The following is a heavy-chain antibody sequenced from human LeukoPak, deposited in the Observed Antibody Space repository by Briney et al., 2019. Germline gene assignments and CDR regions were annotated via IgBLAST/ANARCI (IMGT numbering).Heavy chain of an antibody. D-gene: IGHD4-17*01. CDR3: ARRGYGDYDDSKFDY. V-gene: IGHV4-30-4*01. J-gene: IGHJ4*02. CDR2: IYYSGST. Sequence: KPSETLPLTCTVSGGSISSGDYYWSWIRQPPGKGLEWIGYIYYSGSTYYNPSLKSRVTISVDTSKNQFSLKLSSVTAADTAVYYCARRGYGDYDDSKFDYWGQGTLVTVSS. CDR1: GGSISSGDYY.